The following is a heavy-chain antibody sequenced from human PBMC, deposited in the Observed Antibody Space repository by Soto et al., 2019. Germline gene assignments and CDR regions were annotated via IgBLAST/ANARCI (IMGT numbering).Heavy chain of an antibody. CDR2: ISGSGGNT. CDR3: AKMAWLGDPPRGDS. J-gene: IGHJ4*02. V-gene: IGHV3-23*01. Sequence: EVQLLESGGGLVQPGGSLRLSCAAPGFTFSIYVMTWVRQAPGKGLEWVSGISGSGGNTYYADSVKGRFTISRDNSQNTLYLQRVGVRAEDTAVYYGAKMAWLGDPPRGDSWGQGTLVTISS. CDR1: GFTFSIYV. D-gene: IGHD3-10*01.